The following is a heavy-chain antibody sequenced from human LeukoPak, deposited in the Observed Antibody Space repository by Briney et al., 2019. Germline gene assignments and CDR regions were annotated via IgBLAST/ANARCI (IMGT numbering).Heavy chain of an antibody. CDR2: INPNSDGT. CDR1: GYTFTGYY. Sequence: ASVKVSCMPSGYTFTGYYIHGVRQAPGQGVEWMGRINPNSDGTNYAQKFQGRVITTRDTSISTAYMELSRLRSDGTAIYCCARGGVVVTTDTYDIWGQGTMVTVSS. D-gene: IGHD3-22*01. J-gene: IGHJ3*02. V-gene: IGHV1-2*06. CDR3: ARGGVVVTTDTYDI.